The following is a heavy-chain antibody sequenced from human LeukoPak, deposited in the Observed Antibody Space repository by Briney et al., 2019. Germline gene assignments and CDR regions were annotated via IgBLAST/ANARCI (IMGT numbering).Heavy chain of an antibody. D-gene: IGHD3-9*01. V-gene: IGHV4-59*01. CDR3: ARGAHPRVLRYFDRLWSRFDP. CDR2: IYYSGST. CDR1: GGSISSYY. Sequence: SETLSLTCTVSGGSISSYYWSWIRQPPGKGLEWIGYIYYSGSTNYNPSLKSRVTISVDTSKNQFSLKLSSVTAADTAVYYCARGAHPRVLRYFDRLWSRFDPWGQGTLVTVSS. J-gene: IGHJ5*02.